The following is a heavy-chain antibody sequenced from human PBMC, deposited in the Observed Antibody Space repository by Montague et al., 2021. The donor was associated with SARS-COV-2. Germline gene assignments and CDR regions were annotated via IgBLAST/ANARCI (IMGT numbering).Heavy chain of an antibody. CDR1: GFSLSTSGVG. CDR2: IYWNDVK. Sequence: VKPTQTLTLTCTFSGFSLSTSGVGVGWIRQPPGKALEWLALIYWNDVKRYSPSLKSRLTITKDTSKNQVVLTMTNMDPVDTATYYCAHRLPGFQWFGEDTFDYWGQGTLVTVSS. CDR3: AHRLPGFQWFGEDTFDY. D-gene: IGHD3-10*01. J-gene: IGHJ4*02. V-gene: IGHV2-5*01.